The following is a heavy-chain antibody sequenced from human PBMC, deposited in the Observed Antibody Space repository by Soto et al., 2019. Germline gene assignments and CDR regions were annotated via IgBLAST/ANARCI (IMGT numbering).Heavy chain of an antibody. D-gene: IGHD3-10*01. J-gene: IGHJ4*02. V-gene: IGHV1-46*01. CDR2: INPSGGGT. CDR1: GYTFSNYY. Sequence: QVHLVQSGAEVKRPGVSVKVSCKASGYTFSNYYMHWVRQVPGHGLEWMGIINPSGGGTTYAQGFRGRLTVTRDTSTSTVYMELSRLRSDDTAIYFCARAPQYGSAGYYYNFWGQGTLVTVSS. CDR3: ARAPQYGSAGYYYNF.